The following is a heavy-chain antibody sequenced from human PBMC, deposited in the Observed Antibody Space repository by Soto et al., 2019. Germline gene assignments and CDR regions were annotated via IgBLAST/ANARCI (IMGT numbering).Heavy chain of an antibody. V-gene: IGHV3-48*01. CDR3: AKGRGRPS. CDR2: ISSASATM. CDR1: GFSFSSHS. J-gene: IGHJ5*02. Sequence: EVQLVESGGGLVQPGGSLRLSCSASGFSFSSHSMNWVRQAPGKGLEWISYISSASATMYYPDSVKGRFTISRDNAKNSLYLQMSSLRAEDTAVYYCAKGRGRPSWGQGTLVTVSS. D-gene: IGHD3-16*01.